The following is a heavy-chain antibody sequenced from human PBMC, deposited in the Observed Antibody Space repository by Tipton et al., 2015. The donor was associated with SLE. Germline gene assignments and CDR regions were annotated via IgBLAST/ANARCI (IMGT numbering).Heavy chain of an antibody. D-gene: IGHD6-13*01. V-gene: IGHV4-59*11. Sequence: TLSLTCTVSGGSISSHYWSWIRQPPGKGLEWIGYIYYSGSTNYNPSLKSRVTISVDTSKSQFSLKLSSVTAADTAVYYCAREVAGIAAAGQRTFDYWGQGTLVTVSS. J-gene: IGHJ4*02. CDR3: AREVAGIAAAGQRTFDY. CDR1: GGSISSHY. CDR2: IYYSGST.